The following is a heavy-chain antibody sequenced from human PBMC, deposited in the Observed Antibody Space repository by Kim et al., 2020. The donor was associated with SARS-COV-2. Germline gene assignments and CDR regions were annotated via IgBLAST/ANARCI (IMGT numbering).Heavy chain of an antibody. D-gene: IGHD6-13*01. CDR3: AKGPVGSSWYSLSFADY. Sequence: KGRFTTSRDNSKSTLYLQMNSLRAEDTAVYYCAKGPVGSSWYSLSFADYWGQGTLVTVSS. V-gene: IGHV3-23*01. J-gene: IGHJ4*02.